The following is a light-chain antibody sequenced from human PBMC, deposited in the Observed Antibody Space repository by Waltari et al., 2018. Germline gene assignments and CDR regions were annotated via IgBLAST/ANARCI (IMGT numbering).Light chain of an antibody. J-gene: IGKJ2*01. CDR3: QQYGSSPRT. V-gene: IGKV3-20*01. CDR1: QSVSSSY. CDR2: GAS. Sequence: EIVLTQSPGTLSLSPGERVTLSCRASQSVSSSYLAWYQQKPGQAPRLLIYGASSRATGIPYRFSGSGSGTDFTLTISRLEPEDFAVYYCQQYGSSPRTFGQGTKLEIK.